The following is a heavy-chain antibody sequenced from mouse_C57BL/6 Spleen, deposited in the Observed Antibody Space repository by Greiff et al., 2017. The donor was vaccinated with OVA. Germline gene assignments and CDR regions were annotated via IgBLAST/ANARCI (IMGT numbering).Heavy chain of an antibody. Sequence: VKLVESGPGLVQPSQSLSITCTVSGFSLTSYGVHWVRQSPGKGLEWLGVIWSGGSTDYNAAFISRLSISKDNSKSQVFFKMNSLQADDTAIYYCARREITTVVEGDAMDYWGQGTSVTVSS. CDR2: IWSGGST. V-gene: IGHV2-2*01. CDR1: GFSLTSYG. CDR3: ARREITTVVEGDAMDY. D-gene: IGHD1-1*01. J-gene: IGHJ4*01.